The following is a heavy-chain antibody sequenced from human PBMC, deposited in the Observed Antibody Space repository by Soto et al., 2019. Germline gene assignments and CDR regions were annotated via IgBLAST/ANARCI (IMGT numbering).Heavy chain of an antibody. V-gene: IGHV1-69*01. D-gene: IGHD3-10*01. J-gene: IGHJ5*02. CDR1: GGTFSSYA. Sequence: QVQLVQSGAEVKKPGSSVKVSCKASGGTFSSYAISWVRQAPGQGLEWMGGIIPIFGTANYAQKFQGRVTITADESTSTADMELSSLRSEDTAVYYCARLPYYYGSGSLNWFDPWGQGTLVTVSS. CDR2: IIPIFGTA. CDR3: ARLPYYYGSGSLNWFDP.